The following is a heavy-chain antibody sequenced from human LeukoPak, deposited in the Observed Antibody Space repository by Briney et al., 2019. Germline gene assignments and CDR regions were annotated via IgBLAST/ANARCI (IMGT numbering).Heavy chain of an antibody. CDR3: AXXXPMTTVTRGDY. CDR2: INPNSGGT. CDR1: GYTFTGYY. V-gene: IGHV1-2*02. D-gene: IGHD4-17*01. Sequence: VASVKVSCKASGYTFTGYYMHWVRQAPGQGLEWMGWINPNSGGTNYAQKFQGRVTMTRDTSISTAYMELSRLRSDDTAVYYCAXXXPMTTVTRGDYWGQGTLVTVSS. J-gene: IGHJ4*02.